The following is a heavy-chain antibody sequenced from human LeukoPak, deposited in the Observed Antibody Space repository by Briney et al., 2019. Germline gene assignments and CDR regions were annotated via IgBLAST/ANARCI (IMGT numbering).Heavy chain of an antibody. CDR1: GGTFSSYA. CDR3: ARSSTSCYVYYYYYGMDV. V-gene: IGHV1-69*06. D-gene: IGHD2-2*01. CDR2: IIPIFGTA. J-gene: IGHJ6*04. Sequence: ASVKVSCKASGGTFSSYAISWVRQAPGQGLEWMGGIIPIFGTANYAQKFQGRVTITADKSTSTAYMELSSLRSEDTAVYYCARSSTSCYVYYYYYGMDVWGKGTTVTVSS.